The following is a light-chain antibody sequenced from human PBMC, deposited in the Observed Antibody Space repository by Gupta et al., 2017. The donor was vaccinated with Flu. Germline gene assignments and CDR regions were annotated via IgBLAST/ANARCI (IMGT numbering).Light chain of an antibody. CDR3: AAWDDSLRGWV. CDR2: RLV. V-gene: IGLV1-47*01. J-gene: IGLJ3*02. Sequence: VSTPNLGINYVYWYQPLPGPAPKPLLFRLVQRPSGVPYRFSGSKSGTSASLAISGLPSEDEADYYCAAWDDSLRGWVFGGGTKLTVL. CDR1: TPNLGINY.